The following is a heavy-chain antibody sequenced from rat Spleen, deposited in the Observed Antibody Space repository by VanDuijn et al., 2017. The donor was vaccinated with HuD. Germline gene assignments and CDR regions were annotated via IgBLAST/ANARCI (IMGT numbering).Heavy chain of an antibody. J-gene: IGHJ4*01. CDR2: ISSGGST. D-gene: IGHD1-2*01. Sequence: QVQLKESGPGLVQPSQTLSLTCTVSGFSLTSNGVSWVRQPPGKGLEWIAAISSGGSTYYNSALKSRLSISRDTSKSQVFLKMNSLQTEDTATYYCARLGSSSYVMDAWGQGASVTVSS. CDR1: GFSLTSNG. CDR3: ARLGSSSYVMDA. V-gene: IGHV2S12*01.